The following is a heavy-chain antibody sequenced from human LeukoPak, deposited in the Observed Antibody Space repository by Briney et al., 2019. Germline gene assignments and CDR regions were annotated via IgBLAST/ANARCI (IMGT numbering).Heavy chain of an antibody. V-gene: IGHV4-34*01. CDR3: ARNFQYFDLPDY. Sequence: PSETLSLTCAVYGGTFSGYYWSWIRQSPGKGLVWIGEINHSGSTYYNPSLKSRVTISVDTSKNQFSLKLSSVTAADTAVYYCARNFQYFDLPDYWGQGTLVTVSS. J-gene: IGHJ4*02. CDR2: INHSGST. CDR1: GGTFSGYY. D-gene: IGHD2/OR15-2a*01.